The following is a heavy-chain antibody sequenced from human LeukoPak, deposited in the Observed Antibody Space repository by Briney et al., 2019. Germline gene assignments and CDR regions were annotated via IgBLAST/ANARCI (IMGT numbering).Heavy chain of an antibody. CDR3: ARHYYDRSDSYSFDY. D-gene: IGHD3-22*01. V-gene: IGHV4-59*08. Sequence: SETLSLTCTVSGGSISGYYWSWIRQPPGKGLEWIGYIFSSGSTNYNPSLKSRVTISEDTSVNQFSLKLSSVTAADTAVYYCARHYYDRSDSYSFDYWGQGTLVTLSS. CDR1: GGSISGYY. J-gene: IGHJ4*02. CDR2: IFSSGST.